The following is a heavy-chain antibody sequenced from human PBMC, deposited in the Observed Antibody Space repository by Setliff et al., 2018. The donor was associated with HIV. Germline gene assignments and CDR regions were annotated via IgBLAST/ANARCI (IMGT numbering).Heavy chain of an antibody. CDR1: GDTFSNYP. Sequence: ASVKVSCKASGDTFSNYPISWVRQAPGQGLEWMGWISAYNGNTNYAQKLQGRVTMTRDTSTHTVYMELSSLRSEDTAVYYCAKDDRYYYDTSDSPSNWFDPWGQGSLVTVSS. CDR2: ISAYNGNT. J-gene: IGHJ5*02. CDR3: AKDDRYYYDTSDSPSNWFDP. D-gene: IGHD3-22*01. V-gene: IGHV1-18*01.